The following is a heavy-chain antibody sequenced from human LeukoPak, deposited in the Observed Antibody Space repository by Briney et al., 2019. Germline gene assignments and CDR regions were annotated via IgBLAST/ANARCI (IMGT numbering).Heavy chain of an antibody. CDR2: ISSSGSTI. D-gene: IGHD6-13*01. Sequence: GGSLRLSCAASGFTFSSYAMSWVRQAPGKGLEWVSYISSSGSTIYYADSVKGRFTISRDNAKNSLYLQMNSLRAEDTAVYYCARDGAAAGYYYYGMDVWGQGTTVTVSS. J-gene: IGHJ6*02. CDR1: GFTFSSYA. V-gene: IGHV3-48*03. CDR3: ARDGAAAGYYYYGMDV.